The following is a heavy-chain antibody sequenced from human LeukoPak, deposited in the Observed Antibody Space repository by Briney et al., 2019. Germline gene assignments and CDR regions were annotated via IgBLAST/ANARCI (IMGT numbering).Heavy chain of an antibody. CDR3: AELGITMIGGV. J-gene: IGHJ6*04. D-gene: IGHD3-10*02. CDR1: GFTFSDHY. Sequence: QAGGSLRLSCAASGFTFSDHYMDWVRQAPGKGLVWVSRINSDGSSTSYADSVKGRFTISRDNAKNSLYLQMNSLRAEDTAVYYCAELGITMIGGVWGKGTTVTISS. V-gene: IGHV3-74*01. CDR2: INSDGSST.